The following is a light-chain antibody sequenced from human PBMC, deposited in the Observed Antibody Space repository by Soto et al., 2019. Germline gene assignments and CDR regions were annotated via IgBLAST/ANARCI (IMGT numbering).Light chain of an antibody. J-gene: IGKJ1*01. CDR1: QSVSNNY. Sequence: EIVLTQSPGTLSLSPGERATLSCRASQSVSNNYLAWYQQKPGQAPRLLISDASNRAADIPDRFSGSGSGTDFTLTISSLEPEDFAVYYCQQLTDWPPQWTFGQGTKVDIK. V-gene: IGKV3-11*01. CDR3: QQLTDWPPQWT. CDR2: DAS.